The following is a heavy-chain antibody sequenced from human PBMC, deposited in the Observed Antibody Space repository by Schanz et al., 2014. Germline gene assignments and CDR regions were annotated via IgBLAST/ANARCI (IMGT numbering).Heavy chain of an antibody. CDR2: VGDTGTTK. V-gene: IGHV3-30*03. J-gene: IGHJ2*01. CDR1: TFTFSSYW. Sequence: VQLVESGGGLVQPGGSLRLSCAASTFTFSSYWMHWVRQAPGKGLVWVAVVGDTGTTKFYADSVKGRLTVSRDNSENTVYLEFHSLRSEDTALYYCAREAKWGQWYFDLWGRGSLVTVSS. D-gene: IGHD1-26*01. CDR3: AREAKWGQWYFDL.